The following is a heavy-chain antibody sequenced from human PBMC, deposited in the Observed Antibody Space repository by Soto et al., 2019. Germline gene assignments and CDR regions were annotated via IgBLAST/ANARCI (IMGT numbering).Heavy chain of an antibody. J-gene: IGHJ6*02. CDR1: GGSISSSNW. D-gene: IGHD2-15*01. Sequence: SETLSLTCAVPGGSISSSNWWSWVRQPPGKGLEWIGEIYHSGSTNYNPSLKSRVTISVDKSKNQFSLKLSSVTAADTAVYYCARDQGGVVVVAATPERYGMDVWGQGTTVTVSS. CDR3: ARDQGGVVVVAATPERYGMDV. CDR2: IYHSGST. V-gene: IGHV4-4*02.